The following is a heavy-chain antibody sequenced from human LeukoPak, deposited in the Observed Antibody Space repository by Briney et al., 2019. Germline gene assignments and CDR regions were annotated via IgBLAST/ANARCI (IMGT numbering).Heavy chain of an antibody. V-gene: IGHV1-69*04. Sequence: ASVKASCKTSGGTFSSSAITWVRQAPGQGLEWMGRIIPVLNITTYAQKFQGSVTITADTSTSTVYMELSSLRSEETAVYYCARDQGLTAPPPYGLDFLGRATTDIVSS. CDR1: GGTFSSSA. D-gene: IGHD5-18*01. CDR2: IIPVLNIT. J-gene: IGHJ6*02. CDR3: ARDQGLTAPPPYGLDF.